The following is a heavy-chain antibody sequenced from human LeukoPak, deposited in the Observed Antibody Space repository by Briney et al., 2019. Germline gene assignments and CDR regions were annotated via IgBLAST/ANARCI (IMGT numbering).Heavy chain of an antibody. CDR3: AKESGSYYDGRTTSALDY. Sequence: PGRSLRLSCAASGFTFDDYAMHWVRQAPGKGLEWVSGISWNSGSIGYADSVKGRFTISRDNAKNSLYLQMNSLRAEDTALYYCAKESGSYYDGRTTSALDYWGQGTLVTVSS. CDR2: ISWNSGSI. CDR1: GFTFDDYA. J-gene: IGHJ4*02. D-gene: IGHD1-26*01. V-gene: IGHV3-9*01.